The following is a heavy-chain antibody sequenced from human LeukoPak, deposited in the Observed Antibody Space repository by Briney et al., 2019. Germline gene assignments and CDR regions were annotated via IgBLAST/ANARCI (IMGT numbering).Heavy chain of an antibody. J-gene: IGHJ4*02. Sequence: GGSLRLSCEASGFTFASYAMTWVRQAPGKGLEWVSSISATDGSTYYADSVKGRLTISRDNSKNTLYLQMNSLRAEDTAVYYCAKVDPVWSGYYTVDYWGQGTLVTVSS. D-gene: IGHD3-3*01. CDR1: GFTFASYA. CDR2: ISATDGST. CDR3: AKVDPVWSGYYTVDY. V-gene: IGHV3-23*01.